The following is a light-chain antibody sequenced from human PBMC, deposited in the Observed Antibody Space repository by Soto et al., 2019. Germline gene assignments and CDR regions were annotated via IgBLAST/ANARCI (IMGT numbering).Light chain of an antibody. J-gene: IGKJ4*01. Sequence: EIVLTQSPGTLSLSSGERATLSCRASQSVSSSHLAWYQQKPAQAPRLLIYGASSRATGIPDSFSGSGSGTDFTLTISRMEPEDFAVYYCQQYGSSQGTFGGGTKVEI. CDR1: QSVSSSH. CDR2: GAS. CDR3: QQYGSSQGT. V-gene: IGKV3-20*01.